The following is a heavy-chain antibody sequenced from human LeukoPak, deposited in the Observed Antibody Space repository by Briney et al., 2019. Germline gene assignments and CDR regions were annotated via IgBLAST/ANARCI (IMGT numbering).Heavy chain of an antibody. Sequence: GGSLRLSCAASGFTLSNYAMSWVRQAPGKGLEWVSSISLSGGDTYYADSVKGRFTISRDNSKNTLYLQMNSLRTEDTAVYYCAKRTNSYYIDYWGQGTLVTVSS. D-gene: IGHD2/OR15-2a*01. V-gene: IGHV3-23*01. J-gene: IGHJ4*02. CDR3: AKRTNSYYIDY. CDR2: ISLSGGDT. CDR1: GFTLSNYA.